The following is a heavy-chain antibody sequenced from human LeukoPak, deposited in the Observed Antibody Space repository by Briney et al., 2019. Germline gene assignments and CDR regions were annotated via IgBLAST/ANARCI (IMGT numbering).Heavy chain of an antibody. J-gene: IGHJ4*02. Sequence: QPGRSLRLSCTASGFTFGDYAMSCVRQAPGKGLEWVGFIRSKAYGGTTEYAASVKGRFTISRDDFKSIAYLQMNSLKTEDTAVYYCIPTLYDSSGFDYWGQGTLVTVSS. D-gene: IGHD3-22*01. CDR3: IPTLYDSSGFDY. CDR1: GFTFGDYA. CDR2: IRSKAYGGTT. V-gene: IGHV3-49*04.